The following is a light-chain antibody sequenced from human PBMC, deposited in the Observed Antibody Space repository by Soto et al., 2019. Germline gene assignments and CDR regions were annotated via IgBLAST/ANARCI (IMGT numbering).Light chain of an antibody. J-gene: IGLJ1*01. CDR2: EVS. Sequence: ALSQPASMSVSPGQSITISFTGTSNDIGGYDSVSWYQQSPGKVPRLMIYEVSNRPSGVSNRFSGSKSGNTASLTISGLQAEDEADYYCSPYTSSSTRVFGTGTKVTVL. V-gene: IGLV2-14*01. CDR1: SNDIGGYDS. CDR3: SPYTSSSTRV.